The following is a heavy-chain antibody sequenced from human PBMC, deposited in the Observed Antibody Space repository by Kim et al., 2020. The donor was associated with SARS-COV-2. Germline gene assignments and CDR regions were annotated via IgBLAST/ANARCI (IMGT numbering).Heavy chain of an antibody. Sequence: SETLSLTCTVSGGSISSRSYYWGLIRQPPGKGLEWIGSIYYSGSTYYNPSLKSRVTISVDTSKNQFSLNLTSVTAADTAVYYCARLGLLGAIVMVPSYFDYWGQGTLVTVSS. CDR1: GGSISSRSYY. V-gene: IGHV4-39*01. CDR2: IYYSGST. D-gene: IGHD3-22*01. CDR3: ARLGLLGAIVMVPSYFDY. J-gene: IGHJ4*02.